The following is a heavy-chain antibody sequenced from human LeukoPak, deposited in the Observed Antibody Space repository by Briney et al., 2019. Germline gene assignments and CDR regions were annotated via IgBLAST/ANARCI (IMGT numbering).Heavy chain of an antibody. J-gene: IGHJ4*02. V-gene: IGHV1-69*05. Sequence: ASVKVSCKTSGGTFSSYAISWVRQAPGQGLEWMGGIIPIFGTANYAQKFQGRVTITTDESTSTAYMELSSLRSEDTAVYYCTSGESRWEDYDFWSGYYLYDYWGQGTLVTVSS. CDR1: GGTFSSYA. D-gene: IGHD3-3*01. CDR3: TSGESRWEDYDFWSGYYLYDY. CDR2: IIPIFGTA.